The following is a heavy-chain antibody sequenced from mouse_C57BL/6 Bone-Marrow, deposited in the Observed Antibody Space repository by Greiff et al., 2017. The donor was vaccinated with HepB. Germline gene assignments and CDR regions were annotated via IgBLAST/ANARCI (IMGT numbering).Heavy chain of an antibody. CDR2: INPSNGGT. CDR1: GYTFTSYW. J-gene: IGHJ4*01. D-gene: IGHD2-1*01. Sequence: QVQLQQPVTELVKPGASVKLSCKASGYTFTSYWMHWVKQRPGQGLEWIGNINPSNGGTNYNEKFKSKATLTVDKSSSTAYMQLSSLTSEDSAVYYSATIYYGNYLYALDCWGQGTSVTVSS. V-gene: IGHV1-53*01. CDR3: ATIYYGNYLYALDC.